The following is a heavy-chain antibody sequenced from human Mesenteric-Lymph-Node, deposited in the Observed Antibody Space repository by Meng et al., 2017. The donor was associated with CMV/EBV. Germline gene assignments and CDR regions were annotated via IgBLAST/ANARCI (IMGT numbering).Heavy chain of an antibody. V-gene: IGHV3-30-3*01. CDR1: GFTFYSFA. J-gene: IGHJ4*02. D-gene: IGHD3-3*01. CDR2: ISYDGNNK. CDR3: ARGGDFWSPGLGRADVFDY. Sequence: SGFTFYSFAMLWGRQAPGEGLEWVAVISYDGNNKYYVDSRFTISRDNSKNTLFLQMNSLRTEDTAVYYCARGGDFWSPGLGRADVFDYWGQGALVTVSS.